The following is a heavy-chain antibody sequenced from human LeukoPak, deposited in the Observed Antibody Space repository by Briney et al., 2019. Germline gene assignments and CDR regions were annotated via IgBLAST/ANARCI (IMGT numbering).Heavy chain of an antibody. CDR1: GFTFNSYT. J-gene: IGHJ4*02. CDR3: AKDRSSSGDYYFDY. CDR2: ISYDGSDK. V-gene: IGHV3-30-3*01. D-gene: IGHD3-22*01. Sequence: PGTSLRLSCAASGFTFNSYTMHWVRQAPGKGLEWVAVISYDGSDKYYADSVKGRFTISRDNSKNTLYLQMNSLRAEDTAVYYCAKDRSSSGDYYFDYWGQGTLVTVSS.